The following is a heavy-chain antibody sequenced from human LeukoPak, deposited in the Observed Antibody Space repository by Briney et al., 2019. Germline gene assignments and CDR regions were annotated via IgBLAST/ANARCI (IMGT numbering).Heavy chain of an antibody. CDR1: GGSISSGGYY. Sequence: SETLSLTCTVSGGSISSGGYYWSWIRQHPGKGPEWIGYIYYSGNTYYNPSLKSRVTISVDTSKNQFSLKLSFVTAADTAVYYCARGGYCSGGSCYSSSVTTWGQGTLVTVSS. CDR3: ARGGYCSGGSCYSSSVTT. CDR2: IYYSGNT. D-gene: IGHD2-15*01. V-gene: IGHV4-31*03. J-gene: IGHJ5*02.